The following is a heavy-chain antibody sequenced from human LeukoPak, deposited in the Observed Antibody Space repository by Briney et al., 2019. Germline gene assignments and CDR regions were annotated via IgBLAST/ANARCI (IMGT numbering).Heavy chain of an antibody. Sequence: PGGSLRLSCAASGFTFSDYYMSWIRQAPGKGLEWVSYISSSSSYTNFADSAKGRFTVSRDNAKNSLYLQMNSLRAEDTAVYYCASHTSGSHYVFDYWGQGTLVTVSS. V-gene: IGHV3-11*06. CDR1: GFTFSDYY. J-gene: IGHJ4*02. D-gene: IGHD1-26*01. CDR2: ISSSSSYT. CDR3: ASHTSGSHYVFDY.